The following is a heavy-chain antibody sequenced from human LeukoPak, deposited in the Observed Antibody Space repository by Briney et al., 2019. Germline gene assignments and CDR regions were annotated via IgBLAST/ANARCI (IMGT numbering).Heavy chain of an antibody. CDR2: IYPGDSDT. CDR3: ARHYSSSSDELGY. V-gene: IGHV5-51*01. Sequence: GESLKISCKGSGYSFTSYWIGWVRQVPGKGLEWMGIIYPGDSDTRYSPSFQGQVTISADKSISTAYLQWSSLKASDTAMYYCARHYSSSSDELGYWGQGTLVTVSS. D-gene: IGHD6-6*01. CDR1: GYSFTSYW. J-gene: IGHJ4*02.